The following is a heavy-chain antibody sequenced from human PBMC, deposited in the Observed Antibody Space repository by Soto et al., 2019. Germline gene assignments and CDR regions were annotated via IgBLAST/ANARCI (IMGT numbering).Heavy chain of an antibody. J-gene: IGHJ4*02. D-gene: IGHD5-18*01. CDR2: INHSGST. V-gene: IGHV4-34*01. CDR1: GGSFSGYY. Sequence: SETLSLTCAVYGGSFSGYYWSWIRQPPGKGLEWIGEINHSGSTNYNPSLKSRVTISVDTSKNQFSLKLSSVTAADTAVYYCARRHTTYSYHLDYWGQGTLVTVSS. CDR3: ARRHTTYSYHLDY.